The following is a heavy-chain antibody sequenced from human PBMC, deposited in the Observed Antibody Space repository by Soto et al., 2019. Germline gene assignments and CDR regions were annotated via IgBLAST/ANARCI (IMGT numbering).Heavy chain of an antibody. D-gene: IGHD2-2*01. CDR2: IWYDGSNK. V-gene: IGHV3-33*01. J-gene: IGHJ4*02. Sequence: HPWGSLRCSCAASGFTFRSYGMHWVREAPGKGLEWVAVIWYDGSNKYYADSVKGRFTISRDNSKNTLYLQMNSLRAEDTAVYYCARDPNPYCSSTSCYHDYWGQGPLVTVSS. CDR3: ARDPNPYCSSTSCYHDY. CDR1: GFTFRSYG.